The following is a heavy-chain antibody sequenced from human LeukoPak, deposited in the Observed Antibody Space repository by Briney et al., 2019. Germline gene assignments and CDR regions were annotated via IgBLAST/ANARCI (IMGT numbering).Heavy chain of an antibody. D-gene: IGHD4-23*01. CDR1: GGTFSSYA. CDR3: ARDPLPTVVTWGAFDN. V-gene: IGHV1-69*04. CDR2: IIPIFGIA. J-gene: IGHJ3*02. Sequence: SVKVSFKASGGTFSSYAISWVRQAPGQGLEWMGRIIPIFGIANYAQKFQGRVTITADKSTSTAYMELSSLRSEDTAVYYCARDPLPTVVTWGAFDNWGQGTMVTVSS.